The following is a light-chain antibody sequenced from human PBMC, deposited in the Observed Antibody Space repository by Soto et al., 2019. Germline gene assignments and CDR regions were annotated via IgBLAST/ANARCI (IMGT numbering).Light chain of an antibody. CDR1: QSIGTS. Sequence: DIKMSLFPSTLSAYVGDRVTISCRASQSIGTSLAWYQQTPGKAPKLLIYKASILESGVPSRFSGSGSGADFTLTFSSLQPDDFATYYCQQYHTFPTFGQGTMV. CDR3: QQYHTFPT. CDR2: KAS. J-gene: IGKJ1*01. V-gene: IGKV1-5*03.